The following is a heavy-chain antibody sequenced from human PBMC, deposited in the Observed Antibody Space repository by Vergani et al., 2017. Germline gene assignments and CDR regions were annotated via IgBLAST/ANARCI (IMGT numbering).Heavy chain of an antibody. CDR2: ISGSGGST. CDR3: AMGRCSSTSCYFDF. V-gene: IGHV3-23*01. Sequence: EVQLLESGGGLVQPGGSLRLSCAASGFTFSISVMSWVRRAPGKGLEWVSTISGSGGSTYYADSVKGRFTISRDNSKNTLYLQMNSLRAEDTAIYYCAMGRCSSTSCYFDFWGQGTLVPVSS. J-gene: IGHJ4*02. CDR1: GFTFSISV. D-gene: IGHD2-2*01.